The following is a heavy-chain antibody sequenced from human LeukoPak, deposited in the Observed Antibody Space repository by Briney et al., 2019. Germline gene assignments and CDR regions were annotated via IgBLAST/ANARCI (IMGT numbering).Heavy chain of an antibody. J-gene: IGHJ6*02. CDR2: INHNGNVN. CDR3: ARGGGLDV. V-gene: IGHV3-7*03. CDR1: GFTFSSYW. D-gene: IGHD3-16*01. Sequence: GGSLRLSCAASGFTFSSYWMNWARQAPGTGLEWVASINHNGNVNYYVDSVKGRFTISRDNAKNSLYLQMSNLRAEDTAVYFCARGGGLDVWGQGATVTVSS.